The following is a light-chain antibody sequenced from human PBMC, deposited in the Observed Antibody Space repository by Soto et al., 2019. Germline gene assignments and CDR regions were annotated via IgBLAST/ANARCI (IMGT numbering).Light chain of an antibody. CDR1: SSDVGAYNY. CDR3: TSYAASNNYV. Sequence: QSVLTQPPSASGSPGQSVTISCTGTSSDVGAYNYVSWYQQHPGKAPKLMIYEVIKRPSGVPDRFSGSKSGNTASLTVSGLQAEDEADYYCTSYAASNNYVFGTGTKSPS. CDR2: EVI. J-gene: IGLJ1*01. V-gene: IGLV2-8*01.